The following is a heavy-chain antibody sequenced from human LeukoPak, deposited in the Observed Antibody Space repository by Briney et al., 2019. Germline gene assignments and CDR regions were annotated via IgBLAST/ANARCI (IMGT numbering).Heavy chain of an antibody. D-gene: IGHD3-3*01. Sequence: PSETLSLTCAVSGGSISSSSYYWGWIRQAPGKGLEWVANIKQDGSEKYYVDSVKGRFTISRDNAKNSLYLQMNSLRAEDTAVYYCARGDPDFWSGSGRWGQGTLVTVSS. V-gene: IGHV3-7*01. CDR3: ARGDPDFWSGSGR. CDR2: IKQDGSEK. CDR1: GGSISSSSYY. J-gene: IGHJ4*02.